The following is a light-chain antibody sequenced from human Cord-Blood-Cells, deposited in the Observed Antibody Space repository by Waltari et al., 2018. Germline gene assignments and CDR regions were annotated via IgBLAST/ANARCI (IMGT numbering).Light chain of an antibody. CDR1: QSVSSSY. CDR3: QQYGSSPYT. J-gene: IGKJ2*01. Sequence: VLTQSSGSLSLSAGEGATLSCRASQSVSSSYLAWYQQKPGQAPRLLIYGASSRATGIPDRFSGSGSGTDFTLTISRLEPEDFAVYYCQQYGSSPYTFGQGTKLEIK. CDR2: GAS. V-gene: IGKV3-20*01.